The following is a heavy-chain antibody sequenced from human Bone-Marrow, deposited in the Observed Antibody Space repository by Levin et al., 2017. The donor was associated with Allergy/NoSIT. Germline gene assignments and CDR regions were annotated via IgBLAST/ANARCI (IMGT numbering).Heavy chain of an antibody. Sequence: GGSLRLSCKASGYTFTSYGISWVRQAPGQGLEWMGWISTYNGKTQYAEKFQGRVTLTTDTATSTAFMELRSLTSDDAAVFYCAGTLGDFDSWGQGTLVIVSS. J-gene: IGHJ4*02. D-gene: IGHD3-16*01. V-gene: IGHV1-18*01. CDR3: AGTLGDFDS. CDR1: GYTFTSYG. CDR2: ISTYNGKT.